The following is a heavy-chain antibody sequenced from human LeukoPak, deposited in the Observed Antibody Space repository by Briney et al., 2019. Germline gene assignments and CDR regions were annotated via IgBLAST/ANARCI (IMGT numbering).Heavy chain of an antibody. J-gene: IGHJ4*02. CDR1: GFTFSSYA. CDR3: AKDADYYGSGSYYNVPLGWEY. Sequence: PGGSLRLSCAASGFTFSSYAMNWVRQAPGKGLEWVSAISSSGGSTYYADSVKGRFTISRDNSKNTLYLQMNSLRAEDTAVYYCAKDADYYGSGSYYNVPLGWEYWGQGALGTVSS. V-gene: IGHV3-23*01. CDR2: ISSSGGST. D-gene: IGHD3-10*01.